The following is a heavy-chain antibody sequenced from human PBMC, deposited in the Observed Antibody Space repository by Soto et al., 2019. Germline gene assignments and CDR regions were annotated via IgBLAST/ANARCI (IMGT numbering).Heavy chain of an antibody. CDR2: ISAYNGNT. V-gene: IGHV1-18*04. CDR3: ARDSSSLVRYFDL. D-gene: IGHD6-6*01. J-gene: IGHJ2*01. CDR1: GYTFTSYG. Sequence: GASVKVSCKASGYTFTSYGISWVRQAPGQGLEWMGWISAYNGNTNYAQKLQCRVTMTADTSTSTAYMELRSLRSDDTAVYYCARDSSSLVRYFDLWGRGTLFTVSS.